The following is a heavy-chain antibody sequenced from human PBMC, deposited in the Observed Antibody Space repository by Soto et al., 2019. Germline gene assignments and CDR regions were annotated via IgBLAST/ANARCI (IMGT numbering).Heavy chain of an antibody. V-gene: IGHV3-48*03. D-gene: IGHD2-2*01. CDR3: ARGGYCVGTTCYRLNAFDI. Sequence: EVQLVESGGGLVQPGGSLRLSCAASGFTFNSHEMNWVRQAPGKGLEWISYIVSGAGSTIYYADSVRGRFTISRDNAKNSLYLQMNSLRADDTAVYYCARGGYCVGTTCYRLNAFDIWGQGTMVTVSS. CDR1: GFTFNSHE. J-gene: IGHJ3*02. CDR2: IVSGAGSTI.